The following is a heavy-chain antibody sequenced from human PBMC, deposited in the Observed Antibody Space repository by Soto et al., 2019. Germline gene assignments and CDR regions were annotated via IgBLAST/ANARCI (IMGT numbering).Heavy chain of an antibody. CDR1: GGSISSGNYY. D-gene: IGHD6-13*01. CDR2: IYYSGST. V-gene: IGHV4-31*03. J-gene: IGHJ5*02. Sequence: PSETLSLTCTVSGGSISSGNYYWSWIRQHPGKGLEWIGYIYYSGSTSCNPSLKSRVTISVDTSKNHFSLKLSSVTAADTAVYYCARVFSDSSSFFDPWGQGTLVTVSS. CDR3: ARVFSDSSSFFDP.